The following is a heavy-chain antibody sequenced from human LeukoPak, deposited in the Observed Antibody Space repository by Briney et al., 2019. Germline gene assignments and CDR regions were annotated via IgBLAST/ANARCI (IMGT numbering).Heavy chain of an antibody. D-gene: IGHD6-19*01. CDR1: GYTFTSYA. Sequence: GASVKVSCKASGYTFTSYAMNWVRQAPGQGLEWMGWINTNTGNPTYAQGFTGRFVFSLDTSVSTAYLQISSLKAEDTAVYYCARDNSSGWSVELSNWGQGTLVTVSS. V-gene: IGHV7-4-1*02. CDR2: INTNTGNP. CDR3: ARDNSSGWSVELSN. J-gene: IGHJ4*02.